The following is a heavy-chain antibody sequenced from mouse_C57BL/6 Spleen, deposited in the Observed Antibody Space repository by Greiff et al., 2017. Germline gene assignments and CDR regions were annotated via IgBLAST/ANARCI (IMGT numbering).Heavy chain of an antibody. J-gene: IGHJ4*01. Sequence: QVQLQQSGPELVKPGASVKISCKASGYAFSSSWMNWVKQRPGKGLEWIGRIYPGDGDTTYNGKFTGKATLTADKSSSSAYMQLSSLTSEDSAVYFCAGGKPYGMDYWGQGTSVTVSS. V-gene: IGHV1-82*01. D-gene: IGHD2-10*02. CDR1: GYAFSSSW. CDR2: IYPGDGDT. CDR3: AGGKPYGMDY.